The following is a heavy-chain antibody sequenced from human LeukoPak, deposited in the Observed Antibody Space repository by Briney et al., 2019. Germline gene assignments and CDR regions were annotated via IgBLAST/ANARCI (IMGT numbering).Heavy chain of an antibody. CDR1: GHTFTGYY. V-gene: IGHV1-2*02. D-gene: IGHD3-16*01. J-gene: IGHJ3*02. Sequence: GASVKVACKAAGHTFTGYYMHWVRQPPGQGLEWMGWINPNSGGTNYAQKFQGRVTMTRDTSISTAYMELSRLRSDDTAVYYCARAHGGIGAFDIWGQGTMVTVSS. CDR2: INPNSGGT. CDR3: ARAHGGIGAFDI.